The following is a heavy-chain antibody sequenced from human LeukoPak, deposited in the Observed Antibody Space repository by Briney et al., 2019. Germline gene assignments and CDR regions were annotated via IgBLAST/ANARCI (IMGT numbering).Heavy chain of an antibody. J-gene: IGHJ4*02. Sequence: PSETLSLTWAVYGGSFSAYYWTWIRQPPGKGLEWIGEIKHRENTNYSPSLKSRVTISLDTSKNQISLKLSSVTAADTAVYYCAREGLTNAYNSLGYWGQGTLVIVSS. CDR3: AREGLTNAYNSLGY. CDR1: GGSFSAYY. V-gene: IGHV4-34*01. CDR2: IKHRENT. D-gene: IGHD5-24*01.